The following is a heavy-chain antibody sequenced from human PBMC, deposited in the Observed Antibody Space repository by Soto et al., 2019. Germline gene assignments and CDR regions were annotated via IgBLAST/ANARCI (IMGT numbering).Heavy chain of an antibody. J-gene: IGHJ4*02. CDR1: GFTFTSYT. CDR2: ISSSSDYI. CDR3: ARARVYATGPLDF. D-gene: IGHD6-13*01. V-gene: IGHV3-21*06. Sequence: PGGSLRLSCAASGFTFTSYTMSWVRQAPGKGLEWVSSISSSSDYIYYADSMKGRVTISRDNAKNSLFLDMNSLTGEDTAVYYCARARVYATGPLDFWGQGTPVTVSS.